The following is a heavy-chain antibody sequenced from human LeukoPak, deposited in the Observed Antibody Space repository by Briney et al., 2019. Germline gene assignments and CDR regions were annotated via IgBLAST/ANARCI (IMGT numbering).Heavy chain of an antibody. CDR1: AFTFNSYA. D-gene: IGHD2-2*01. V-gene: IGHV3-30-3*01. CDR2: ISFDGSNK. CDR3: AREVSIVVVPAAPPSYMDV. J-gene: IGHJ6*03. Sequence: GGSLRLSCAASAFTFNSYAMHWVRQAPGKRLEWVAIISFDGSNKYYADSVKGRFTISRDNSKNTLYLQMNSLRAEDTAVYYCAREVSIVVVPAAPPSYMDVWGKGTTVTVSS.